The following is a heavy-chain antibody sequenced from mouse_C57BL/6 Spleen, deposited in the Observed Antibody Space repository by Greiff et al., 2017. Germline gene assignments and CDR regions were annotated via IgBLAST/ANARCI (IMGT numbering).Heavy chain of an antibody. Sequence: QVQLQQSGAELVRPGSSVKLSCKASGYTFTSSWMHWVKQRPIQGLVLIGNIDPSDSETHYNQKFKDKAPLTVDKSSSTAYMQLSSLTSEDSAVYYCARPYDGYSYFDVWGTGTTVTVSS. V-gene: IGHV1-52*01. D-gene: IGHD2-3*01. J-gene: IGHJ1*03. CDR2: IDPSDSET. CDR3: ARPYDGYSYFDV. CDR1: GYTFTSSW.